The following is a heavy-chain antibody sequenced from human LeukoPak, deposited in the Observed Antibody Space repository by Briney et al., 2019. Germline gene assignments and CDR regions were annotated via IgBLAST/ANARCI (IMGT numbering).Heavy chain of an antibody. D-gene: IGHD5-12*01. J-gene: IGHJ4*02. Sequence: GGSLRLSCAASGFTFDDYAMHWVRHVPGKGLEWVSGINWNSDSIGYADSVKGRFTTSRDNAKNSLYLQMNSLRAEDTAFYYCAINGGGDSGYGNFDYWGQGTLVTVSS. CDR1: GFTFDDYA. CDR3: AINGGGDSGYGNFDY. CDR2: INWNSDSI. V-gene: IGHV3-9*01.